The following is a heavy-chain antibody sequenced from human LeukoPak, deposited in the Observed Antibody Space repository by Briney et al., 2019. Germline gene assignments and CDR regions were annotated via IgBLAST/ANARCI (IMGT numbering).Heavy chain of an antibody. Sequence: GGSLRLSCAASGFTFNSYGMRWVRQTPGKGLEWVAFIRYDESNKYYAESVKGRFTISRDNSKNTVYLQMNSLRAEDTAVYYCAKEVAAATTSGIYYFDYWGQGTLVTVSS. CDR1: GFTFNSYG. D-gene: IGHD6-25*01. V-gene: IGHV3-30*02. CDR2: IRYDESNK. CDR3: AKEVAAATTSGIYYFDY. J-gene: IGHJ4*02.